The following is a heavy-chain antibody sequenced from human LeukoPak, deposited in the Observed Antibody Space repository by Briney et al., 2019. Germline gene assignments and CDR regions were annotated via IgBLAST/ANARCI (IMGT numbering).Heavy chain of an antibody. J-gene: IGHJ4*02. CDR2: INAGNGNT. Sequence: ASVKVSCKASGYTFTSYVMHWVRQAPGQRLEWMGWINAGNGNTKYSQKFQGRVTITRDTSASTAYMELSSLRSEDTAVYYCARGMEDYYGSGSYYKAGGYYFDYWGQGTLVTVSS. D-gene: IGHD3-10*01. CDR3: ARGMEDYYGSGSYYKAGGYYFDY. V-gene: IGHV1-3*01. CDR1: GYTFTSYV.